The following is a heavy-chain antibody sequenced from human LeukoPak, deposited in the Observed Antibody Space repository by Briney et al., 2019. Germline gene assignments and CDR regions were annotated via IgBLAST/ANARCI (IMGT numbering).Heavy chain of an antibody. J-gene: IGHJ4*02. CDR1: GGTFSSYA. V-gene: IGHV1-69*13. D-gene: IGHD5-18*01. Sequence: RASVKVSCKASGGTFSSYAISWVRQAPGQGLEWMGGIIPIFGTANYAQKFQGRVTITADESTSTAYMELSSLRSEDTAVYCCASHMHNSYGSVYWGQGTLVTVSS. CDR3: ASHMHNSYGSVY. CDR2: IIPIFGTA.